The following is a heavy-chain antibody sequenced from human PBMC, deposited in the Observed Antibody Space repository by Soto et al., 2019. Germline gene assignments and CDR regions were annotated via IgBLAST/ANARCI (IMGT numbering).Heavy chain of an antibody. J-gene: IGHJ6*02. CDR1: GFTFSSYC. D-gene: IGHD3-9*01. CDR3: ARDNYYDILTGYRDYGMDV. CDR2: ISYSGSTI. Sequence: EVQLVESGGGLVQPGGSLRLSCVASGFTFSSYCMNWVRQAPGKGLEWISYISYSGSTIYYADSVRGRFTISRDNAKNSLYLHMNSLAAEDTAVYYCARDNYYDILTGYRDYGMDVWGQGTTVTVSS. V-gene: IGHV3-48*01.